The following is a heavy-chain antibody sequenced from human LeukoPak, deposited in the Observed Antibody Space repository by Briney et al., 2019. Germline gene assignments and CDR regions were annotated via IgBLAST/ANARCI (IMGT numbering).Heavy chain of an antibody. J-gene: IGHJ4*02. V-gene: IGHV1-3*01. CDR1: GYTFTSYA. Sequence: ASVKVSCKASGYTFTSYAMYWVRQAPGQRLEWMGWINAGNGNTKYSQKFQGRVTITRDTSASTAYMELSSLRSEDTAVYYCARDRGGAWQQLVFDYWGQGTLVTVSS. D-gene: IGHD6-13*01. CDR3: ARDRGGAWQQLVFDY. CDR2: INAGNGNT.